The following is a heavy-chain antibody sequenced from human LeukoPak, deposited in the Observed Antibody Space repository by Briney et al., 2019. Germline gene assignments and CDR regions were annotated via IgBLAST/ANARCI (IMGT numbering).Heavy chain of an antibody. J-gene: IGHJ4*02. CDR2: IRYDGSNK. V-gene: IGHV3-30*02. D-gene: IGHD6-19*01. Sequence: GGSLRLSCAASGFTFSSYGMHWVRQAPGKGLEWVAFIRYDGSNKYYADSVKGRFTISRDNSKNTLYLQMNSLRAEDTAVYYCAKDRAGAVAGTGPLDYWGQGTLVTVSS. CDR3: AKDRAGAVAGTGPLDY. CDR1: GFTFSSYG.